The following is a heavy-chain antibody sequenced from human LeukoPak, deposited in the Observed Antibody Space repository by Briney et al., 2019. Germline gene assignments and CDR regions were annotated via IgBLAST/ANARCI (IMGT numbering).Heavy chain of an antibody. J-gene: IGHJ4*02. D-gene: IGHD3-3*01. CDR2: ISSSSSYI. CDR1: GFTFSSYS. CDR3: AKGWLGFLEWLFGY. Sequence: GGSLRLSCAASGFTFSSYSMNWVRQAPGKGLEWVSSISSSSSYIYYADSVKGRFTISRDNAKNSLYLQMNSLRAEDTAVYYCAKGWLGFLEWLFGYWGQGTLVTVSS. V-gene: IGHV3-21*04.